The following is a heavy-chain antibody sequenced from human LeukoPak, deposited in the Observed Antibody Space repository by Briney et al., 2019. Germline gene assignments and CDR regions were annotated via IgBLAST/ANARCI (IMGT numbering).Heavy chain of an antibody. CDR3: ATRGYCSSTSCYISIGSSSERYY. J-gene: IGHJ4*02. V-gene: IGHV3-23*01. Sequence: GGSLRLSCAASGFTFSSYAMSWVRQAPGKGLEWLSAISGSGGSTYYADSVKGRFTISRDNSKNTLYQQMNSLRAEDTAVYYCATRGYCSSTSCYISIGSSSERYYWGQRTLDTVSS. CDR1: GFTFSSYA. CDR2: ISGSGGST. D-gene: IGHD2-2*02.